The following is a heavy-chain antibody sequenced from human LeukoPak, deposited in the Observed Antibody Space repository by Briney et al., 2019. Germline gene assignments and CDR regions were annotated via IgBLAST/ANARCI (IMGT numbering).Heavy chain of an antibody. J-gene: IGHJ6*03. CDR2: IYYTGST. Sequence: SETPSLTCSVSSGFISSYYWTWIRQSPGKGLEWIGYIYYTGSTSYNPSLQSRVTISVDTSKNQFSLRLNSVTAADTAVYYCARLHHDYGSGTYGGAYNYYMDVWGKGTTVTVSS. CDR1: SGFISSYY. D-gene: IGHD3-10*01. V-gene: IGHV4-59*01. CDR3: ARLHHDYGSGTYGGAYNYYMDV.